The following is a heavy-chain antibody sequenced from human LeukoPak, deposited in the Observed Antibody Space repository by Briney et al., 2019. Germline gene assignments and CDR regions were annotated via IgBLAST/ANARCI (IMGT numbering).Heavy chain of an antibody. CDR1: GGSISSAGYC. CDR3: ARERDYGGTFDY. Sequence: SQTLSLTCTVSGGSISSAGYCWIWIRQPAGKGVEWIARIYASGSTNYNPSLRGRVTISVDASKNQISLKLTSVTAADTAVYYCARERDYGGTFDYWGQGALVTVSS. J-gene: IGHJ4*02. D-gene: IGHD4-23*01. V-gene: IGHV4-61*02. CDR2: IYASGST.